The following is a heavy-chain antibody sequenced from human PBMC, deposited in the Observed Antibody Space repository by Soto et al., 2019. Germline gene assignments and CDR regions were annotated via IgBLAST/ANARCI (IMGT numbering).Heavy chain of an antibody. V-gene: IGHV4-34*09. CDR3: ARGYSSGWYKH. Sequence: SETLSLTCAVYGGSFSGYYWSWIRQHPGKGLEWIGEIYYSGSTNYNPSLKSRVTISVDTSKNQFSLKLSSVTAADTAVYYCARGYSSGWYKHWGQGTLVTVSS. CDR2: IYYSGST. D-gene: IGHD6-19*01. J-gene: IGHJ1*01. CDR1: GGSFSGYY.